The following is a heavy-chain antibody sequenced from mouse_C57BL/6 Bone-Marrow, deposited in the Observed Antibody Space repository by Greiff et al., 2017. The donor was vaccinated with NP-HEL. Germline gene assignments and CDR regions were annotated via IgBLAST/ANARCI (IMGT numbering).Heavy chain of an antibody. CDR2: IYPRDGST. V-gene: IGHV1-78*01. CDR3: ARSRGYGSPFAY. D-gene: IGHD1-1*01. J-gene: IGHJ3*01. CDR1: GYTFTDHT. Sequence: QVQLQQSDAELVKPGASVKISCKVSGYTFTDHTIPWMKQRPEQGLEWIGYIYPRDGSTKYNEKLKGKATLTADKSSSTAYMQLTSLTSEDSAVYFCARSRGYGSPFAYWGQGTLVTVSA.